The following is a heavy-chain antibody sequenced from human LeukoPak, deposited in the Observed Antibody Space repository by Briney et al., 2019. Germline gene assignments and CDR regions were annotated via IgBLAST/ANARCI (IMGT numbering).Heavy chain of an antibody. Sequence: GGSLRLSCAASGFTFSSYAMSWVRQAPGKGLEWVSAISGSGGSTYYADSVKGRFTISRDNSKNTLYLQMNSLRAEDTAVYYCARDGYSYGATLDYWGQGTLVTVSS. D-gene: IGHD5-18*01. V-gene: IGHV3-23*01. CDR2: ISGSGGST. CDR3: ARDGYSYGATLDY. CDR1: GFTFSSYA. J-gene: IGHJ4*02.